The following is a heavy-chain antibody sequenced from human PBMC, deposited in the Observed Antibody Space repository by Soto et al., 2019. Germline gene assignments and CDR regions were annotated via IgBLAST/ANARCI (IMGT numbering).Heavy chain of an antibody. CDR1: GFTFSSYA. CDR3: AKDVNYDFWSGQGYYFDY. CDR2: ISGSGGST. Sequence: AGGSLRLSCAASGFTFSSYAMSWVRQAPGKGLEWVSAISGSGGSTYYADSVKGRFTISRDNSKNTLYLQMNSLRAEDTAVYYCAKDVNYDFWSGQGYYFDYWGQGTLVTVSS. J-gene: IGHJ4*02. V-gene: IGHV3-23*01. D-gene: IGHD3-3*01.